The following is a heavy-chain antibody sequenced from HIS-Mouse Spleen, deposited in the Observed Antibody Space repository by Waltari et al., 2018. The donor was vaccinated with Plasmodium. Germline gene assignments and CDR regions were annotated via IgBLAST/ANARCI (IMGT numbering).Heavy chain of an antibody. Sequence: QVQLVQSGAEVKKPGSSVKVSCKASGGTFSSYAISWVRQAPGQGLEWMGRSNPILGIANYAQKFQGRVTITANKSTSTAYMELSSLRSEDTAVYYCARDSIAVAGHWFDPWGQGTLVTVSS. J-gene: IGHJ5*02. V-gene: IGHV1-69*04. CDR1: GGTFSSYA. CDR2: SNPILGIA. CDR3: ARDSIAVAGHWFDP. D-gene: IGHD6-19*01.